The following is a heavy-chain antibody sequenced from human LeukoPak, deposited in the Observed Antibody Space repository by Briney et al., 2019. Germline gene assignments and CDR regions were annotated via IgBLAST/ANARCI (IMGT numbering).Heavy chain of an antibody. CDR3: ARGASSAYYVDY. CDR1: GFTFSTYW. J-gene: IGHJ4*02. Sequence: QSGGSLRLSCAASGFTFSTYWMHWVRQAPGKGLVWVSRIKYDGSMTTYGDSVKGRFSISRDNAKNTVDLQMNSLRAEDTAVYYCARGASSAYYVDYWGQGTLVSVSS. D-gene: IGHD3-22*01. CDR2: IKYDGSMT. V-gene: IGHV3-74*01.